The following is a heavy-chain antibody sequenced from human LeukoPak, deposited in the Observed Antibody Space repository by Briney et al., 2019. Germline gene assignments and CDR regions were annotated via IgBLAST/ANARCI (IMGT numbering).Heavy chain of an antibody. CDR1: GFTFSSYA. CDR2: TSGSGDGT. CDR3: AKLRDFFDSSGQFDY. D-gene: IGHD3-22*01. V-gene: IGHV3-23*01. J-gene: IGHJ4*02. Sequence: GGSLRLSCAASGFTFSSYAMSWVRQAPGKGLEWVSATSGSGDGTFYADSVKGRFTISRDNSRNTLYLQMNSLRAEDTAIYYCAKLRDFFDSSGQFDYWGQGTLVTVSS.